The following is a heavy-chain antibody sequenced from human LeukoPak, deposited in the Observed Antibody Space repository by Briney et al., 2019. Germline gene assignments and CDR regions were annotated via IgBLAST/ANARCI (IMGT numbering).Heavy chain of an antibody. J-gene: IGHJ3*02. D-gene: IGHD6-13*01. CDR2: MNPNSGYT. V-gene: IGHV1-8*02. CDR1: GYTFTGYY. CDR3: ARGNRLYSSSWSSLAFDI. Sequence: ASVKVSCKASGYTFTGYYMHWVRQATGQGLEWMGWMNPNSGYTGYAQKFQGRVTVTRDTSISTAYMDLSSLRSEDTAVYYCARGNRLYSSSWSSLAFDIWGQGTMVTVSS.